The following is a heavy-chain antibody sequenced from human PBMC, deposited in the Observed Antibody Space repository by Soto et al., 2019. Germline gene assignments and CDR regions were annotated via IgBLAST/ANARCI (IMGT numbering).Heavy chain of an antibody. CDR1: GGSFSGYY. Sequence: SETLSLTCAVYGGSFSGYYWSWIRQPPGKGLEWIGEINHSGSTNYNPSLKSRVTISVDTSKNQFSLKLSSVTAADTAVYYCARGTWGYSSGWYGTYFDYWGQGTLVTVSS. CDR3: ARGTWGYSSGWYGTYFDY. D-gene: IGHD6-19*01. CDR2: INHSGST. J-gene: IGHJ4*02. V-gene: IGHV4-34*01.